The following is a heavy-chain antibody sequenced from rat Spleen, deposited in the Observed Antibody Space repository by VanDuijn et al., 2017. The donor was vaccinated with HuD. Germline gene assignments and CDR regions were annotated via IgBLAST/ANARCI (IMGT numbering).Heavy chain of an antibody. CDR3: ARHGYTRYYFDY. V-gene: IGHV5-7*01. Sequence: EVQLVESDGGLVQPGKSLTLSCAASGFNFSDNDMSWVRQAPKTGLEWVATIVFDGSSTYYRDSVKGRFSISRDKANSTLYLQMDSLRSEDTATYYSARHGYTRYYFDYWGQGVMVTVSS. J-gene: IGHJ2*01. D-gene: IGHD1-9*01. CDR2: IVFDGSST. CDR1: GFNFSDND.